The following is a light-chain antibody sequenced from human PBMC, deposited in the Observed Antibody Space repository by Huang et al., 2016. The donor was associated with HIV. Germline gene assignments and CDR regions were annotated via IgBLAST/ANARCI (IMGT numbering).Light chain of an antibody. V-gene: IGKV1-27*01. Sequence: DIHMTQSPSSLSSSVGDRVTITCRASQDIRNYLAWYQQKPGTAPKLLISAASTLQSGVPSRFSGSGSGTDFTLTIDSLQPEDVATYYCQKYNSAPYTFGQGTKLEIK. J-gene: IGKJ2*01. CDR1: QDIRNY. CDR2: AAS. CDR3: QKYNSAPYT.